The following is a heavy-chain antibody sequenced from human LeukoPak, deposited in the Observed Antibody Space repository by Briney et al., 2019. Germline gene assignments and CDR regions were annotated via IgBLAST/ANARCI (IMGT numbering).Heavy chain of an antibody. CDR1: GGSINSYY. V-gene: IGHV4-59*01. CDR2: ISYSGST. D-gene: IGHD2-21*02. Sequence: SETLSLTCTVSGGSINSYYWSWIRQPPGKGLEWIGYISYSGSTNYNPSLKSRVTISLATSKNQFFLKLNSVTAADTALHYCARGTAVWGQGTLVTVSS. J-gene: IGHJ4*02. CDR3: ARGTAV.